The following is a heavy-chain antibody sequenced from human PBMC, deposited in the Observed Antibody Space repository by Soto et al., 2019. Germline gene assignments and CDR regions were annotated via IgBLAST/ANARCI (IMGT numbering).Heavy chain of an antibody. CDR3: ARHETLHGDYDH. Sequence: PSGTLSLTCPFHSFSILSYYWRCIRQSPGKGLEWIGYSYYPGSTNYNPSLKSRVTILVDTSKNQFSLKLGSVTAADTAVYYCARHETLHGDYDHWGQGTLVTVS. CDR1: SFSILSYY. D-gene: IGHD4-17*01. CDR2: SYYPGST. V-gene: IGHV4-59*08. J-gene: IGHJ4*02.